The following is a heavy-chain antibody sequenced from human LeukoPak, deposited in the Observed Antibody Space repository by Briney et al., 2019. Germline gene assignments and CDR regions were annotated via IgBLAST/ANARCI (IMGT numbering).Heavy chain of an antibody. J-gene: IGHJ4*02. CDR1: GFSFSSYA. V-gene: IGHV3-30*01. CDR2: ISYDGSKK. Sequence: GGSLGLSCAASGFSFSSYAIHWVRQAPGKGLEWVAAISYDGSKKYYADSVKGRFTISRDNSKNTLYLQMDSLRSEDTAVYYCARPQAYYFDYWGQGTLVTVYS. CDR3: ARPQAYYFDY.